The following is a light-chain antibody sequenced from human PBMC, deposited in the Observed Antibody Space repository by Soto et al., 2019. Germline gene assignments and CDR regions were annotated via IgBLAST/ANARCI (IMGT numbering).Light chain of an antibody. CDR1: SDNVGYFDF. CDR3: SSYATTNTRV. J-gene: IGLJ1*01. Sequence: QSVLTQPASVSGSPGQSITISCTGASDNVGYFDFVSWYRQHPGKAPKLLIYEVRKRPSGVSDRFSGSKSGNTASLTISGLQAEDEGDYYCSSYATTNTRVLGNGTKVT. CDR2: EVR. V-gene: IGLV2-14*01.